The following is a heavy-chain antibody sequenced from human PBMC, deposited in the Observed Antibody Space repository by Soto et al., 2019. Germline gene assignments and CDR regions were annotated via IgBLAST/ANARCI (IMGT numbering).Heavy chain of an antibody. V-gene: IGHV2-5*02. D-gene: IGHD3-9*01. CDR3: AHRRGHLLTGHYCLDY. J-gene: IGHJ4*02. CDR1: GFSLNTRGVG. Sequence: QITLKESGPTLVKPTQTLTLTCTFSGFSLNTRGVGVGWIRQPPGKDLEWLALISWDGEKRYSPSLKSRLTINKDVPENLVVLTMTKMEPVDTATYYCAHRRGHLLTGHYCLDYWGQGTLVTVSS. CDR2: ISWDGEK.